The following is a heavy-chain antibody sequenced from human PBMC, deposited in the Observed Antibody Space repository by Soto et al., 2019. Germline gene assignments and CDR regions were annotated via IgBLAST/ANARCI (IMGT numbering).Heavy chain of an antibody. CDR3: ARDCYGRAGYCSSWAYSYYAMDV. CDR1: GFTFSSYA. CDR2: ISYDGSNK. D-gene: IGHD6-13*01. Sequence: PGGSLRLSCAASGFTFSSYAMHWVRQAPGKGLEWVAVISYDGSNKYYADSVKGRFTISRDNSKNTLYLQMNSLRAEDTAVYYCARDCYGRAGYCSSWAYSYYAMDVWGQGTTVTLAS. V-gene: IGHV3-30-3*01. J-gene: IGHJ6*02.